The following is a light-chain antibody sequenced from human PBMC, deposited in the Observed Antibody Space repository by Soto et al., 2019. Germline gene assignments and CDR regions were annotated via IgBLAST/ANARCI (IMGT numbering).Light chain of an antibody. CDR3: QQSYSTPPT. CDR1: QSISSY. V-gene: IGKV1-39*01. CDR2: AAS. Sequence: IQLTQSPSSPSASVGDRVTITCRASQSISSYLNWYQQKPGKAPKLLIYAASSLQSGVPSRFSGSGSGTDFTLTISSLQPEDFATYYCQQSYSTPPTFGGGTKVDIK. J-gene: IGKJ4*01.